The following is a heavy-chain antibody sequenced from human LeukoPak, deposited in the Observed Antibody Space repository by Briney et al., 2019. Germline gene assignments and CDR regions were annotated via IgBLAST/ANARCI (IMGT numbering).Heavy chain of an antibody. D-gene: IGHD3-9*01. J-gene: IGHJ4*02. Sequence: ASVKVSCKASGYTFTSYDINWVRQATGQGLEWMGWMNPNSGNTGYAQKFQGRVTMTRNTSISTAYMELSSLRSDDTAVYYCARWYYDILTGYYKGDYWGQGTLVTVSS. CDR2: MNPNSGNT. CDR3: ARWYYDILTGYYKGDY. CDR1: GYTFTSYD. V-gene: IGHV1-8*01.